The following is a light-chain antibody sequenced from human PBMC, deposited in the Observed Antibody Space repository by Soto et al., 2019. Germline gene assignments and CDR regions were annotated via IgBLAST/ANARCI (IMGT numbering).Light chain of an antibody. Sequence: DTVFTQSPGTLSLSPGERATLSCRASHSVTSDYLAWYQQKPGQAPRLLIYGATKRATGIPDRFSGSGSGTDFTLTISRLEAEDFAVYYCQQDGDSPRVFGQGTKVDIK. CDR3: QQDGDSPRV. V-gene: IGKV3-20*01. J-gene: IGKJ1*01. CDR2: GAT. CDR1: HSVTSDY.